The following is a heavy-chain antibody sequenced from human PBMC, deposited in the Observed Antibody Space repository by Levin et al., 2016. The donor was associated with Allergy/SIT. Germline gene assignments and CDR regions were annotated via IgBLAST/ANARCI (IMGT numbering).Heavy chain of an antibody. CDR2: VYDSGTT. CDR3: ARHGEGLNSFHV. Sequence: WIRQPPGKGLEWIGSVYDSGTTYSNPSLQSRVVISVDKSKNQFSLRLTSVTAADTAVYLCARHGEGLNSFHVWGQGTMVTVSS. D-gene: IGHD2-21*01. V-gene: IGHV4-39*01. J-gene: IGHJ3*01.